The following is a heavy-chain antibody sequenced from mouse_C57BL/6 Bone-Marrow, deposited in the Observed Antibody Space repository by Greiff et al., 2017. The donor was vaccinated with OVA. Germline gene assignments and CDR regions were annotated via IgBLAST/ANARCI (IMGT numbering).Heavy chain of an antibody. CDR1: GFTFSDYG. V-gene: IGHV5-17*01. CDR3: ASLPFITTEAMDY. J-gene: IGHJ4*01. D-gene: IGHD1-1*01. Sequence: DVKLVESGGGLVKPGGSLKLSCAASGFTFSDYGMHWVRQAPEKGLEWVAYISSGSSTIYYADTVKGRFTISRDNAKNTLFLQMTSLRSEDTAMYYCASLPFITTEAMDYWGQGTSVTVSS. CDR2: ISSGSSTI.